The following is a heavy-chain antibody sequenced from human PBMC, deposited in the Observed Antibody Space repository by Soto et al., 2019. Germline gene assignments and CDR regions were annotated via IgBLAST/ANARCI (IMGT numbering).Heavy chain of an antibody. CDR2: IKQDGSEK. CDR3: AREVRSVSTSPFTEYFQL. Sequence: GGSLRLSCAASGFTFSSYWMSWVRQAPGKGLEWVANIKQDGSEKYYVDSVKGRFAISRGNAKNSLYLQMNSLRAEDTAVYYCAREVRSVSTSPFTEYFQLWGQGTVVTVSS. J-gene: IGHJ1*01. CDR1: GFTFSSYW. V-gene: IGHV3-7*03. D-gene: IGHD2-2*01.